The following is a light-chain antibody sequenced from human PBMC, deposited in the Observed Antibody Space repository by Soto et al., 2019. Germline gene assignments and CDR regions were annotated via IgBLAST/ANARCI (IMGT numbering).Light chain of an antibody. V-gene: IGLV2-14*01. J-gene: IGLJ2*01. Sequence: QSALTQPASVSGSPGQSITISCTGSSSDVGGYNYVSWYQQHPGTAPKLMIYDVSNRPSGVSNRFSGSKSGTTASLTISGLQAEDAADYYCNSYTGSSPVVFGGGTKLTVL. CDR3: NSYTGSSPVV. CDR2: DVS. CDR1: SSDVGGYNY.